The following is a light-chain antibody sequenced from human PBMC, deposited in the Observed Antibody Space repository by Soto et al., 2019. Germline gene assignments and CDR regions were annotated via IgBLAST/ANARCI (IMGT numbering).Light chain of an antibody. CDR3: QQYDNWPLT. CDR2: GAS. J-gene: IGKJ4*01. V-gene: IGKV3-15*01. CDR1: QSVSSSY. Sequence: EIVLTQSPGTLSLSPGERATLSCRASQSVSSSYLAWYQQKPGQAPRFLIYGASTRATGIPARFSGSGSGTEFTLTISSLQSEDFAAYYCQQYDNWPLTFGGGTKVDIK.